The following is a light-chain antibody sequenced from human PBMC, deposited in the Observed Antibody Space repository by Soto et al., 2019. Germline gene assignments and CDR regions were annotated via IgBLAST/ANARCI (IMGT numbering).Light chain of an antibody. CDR3: SSYTSTGTRV. V-gene: IGLV2-14*01. CDR2: DVS. CDR1: SSDVGGHNY. Sequence: QSALTQPASVSGSPGQSITISCTGTSSDVGGHNYVSWYQHHPGKAPKLMIYDVSSRPSGVSNRFSGSKSGNTASLIISGLQAEDEAHYYCSSYTSTGTRVFGGGTKLTVL. J-gene: IGLJ2*01.